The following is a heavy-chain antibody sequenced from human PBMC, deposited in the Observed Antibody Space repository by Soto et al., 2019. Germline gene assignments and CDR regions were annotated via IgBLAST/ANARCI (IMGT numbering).Heavy chain of an antibody. CDR1: GYTFTIYG. Sequence: ASVKVSCKASGYTFTIYGISWVLQAPGQGLEWMGWISAYNGNTNYAQKLQGRVTMTTDTSTSTAYMELRSLRSDDTAVYYCSRDGSGYLQGIDPWGKGTLVTVYS. CDR2: ISAYNGNT. CDR3: SRDGSGYLQGIDP. J-gene: IGHJ5*02. V-gene: IGHV1-18*01. D-gene: IGHD3-3*01.